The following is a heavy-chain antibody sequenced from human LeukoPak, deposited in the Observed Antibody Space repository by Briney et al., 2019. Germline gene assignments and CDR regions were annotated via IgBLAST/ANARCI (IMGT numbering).Heavy chain of an antibody. Sequence: ASVKVSCKASGYTFTSYYMHWVRQAPGQGLEWMGRINPNSGGTNYAQKFQGRVTMTRDTSISTAYMELSRLRSDDTAVYYCASGAMRYDFWSGYYEQPYYFDYWGQGTLVTVSS. CDR1: GYTFTSYY. J-gene: IGHJ4*02. CDR2: INPNSGGT. D-gene: IGHD3-3*01. CDR3: ASGAMRYDFWSGYYEQPYYFDY. V-gene: IGHV1-2*06.